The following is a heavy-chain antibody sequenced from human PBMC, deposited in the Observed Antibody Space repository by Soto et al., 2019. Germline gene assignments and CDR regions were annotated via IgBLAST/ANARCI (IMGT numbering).Heavy chain of an antibody. CDR3: AKARDIVVVVAPLDY. CDR1: GFTFSSYG. CDR2: ISYDGSNK. D-gene: IGHD2-15*01. Sequence: QVQLVESGGGVVQPGRSLRLSCAASGFTFSSYGMHWVRQAPGKGLEWVAVISYDGSNKYYADSVKGRFTISRDNSKNPLYLQMNSLRAEDTAVYYCAKARDIVVVVAPLDYWGQGTLVTVSS. J-gene: IGHJ4*02. V-gene: IGHV3-30*18.